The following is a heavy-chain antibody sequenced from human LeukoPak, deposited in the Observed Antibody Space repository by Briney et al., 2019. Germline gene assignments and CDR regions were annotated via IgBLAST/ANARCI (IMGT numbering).Heavy chain of an antibody. Sequence: PGGSLRLSCAASGFSFSSYSMNWVRQAPGKGLEWVSCISTSSSYIYYADSVKGRFTISRDNAKNSLYLQMNSLRAEDTAVYYCARLYDGSAYHADHFDYWGQGTLVIVSS. CDR1: GFSFSSYS. J-gene: IGHJ4*02. CDR2: ISTSSSYI. CDR3: ARLYDGSAYHADHFDY. V-gene: IGHV3-21*01. D-gene: IGHD3-22*01.